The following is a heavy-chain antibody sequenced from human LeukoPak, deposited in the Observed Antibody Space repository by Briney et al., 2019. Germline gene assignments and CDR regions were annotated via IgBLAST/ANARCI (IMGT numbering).Heavy chain of an antibody. Sequence: ASVKVSCKASGYTFTGYYMHWVRQAPGQGLEWMGWINPNSGGTNYAQKFQGRVTMTRDTSISTAYMELSRLRSDDTAVYYCARGVYYDFWSGYYSAFDYWAREPWSPSPQ. V-gene: IGHV1-2*02. D-gene: IGHD3-3*01. CDR1: GYTFTGYY. CDR3: ARGVYYDFWSGYYSAFDY. J-gene: IGHJ4*02. CDR2: INPNSGGT.